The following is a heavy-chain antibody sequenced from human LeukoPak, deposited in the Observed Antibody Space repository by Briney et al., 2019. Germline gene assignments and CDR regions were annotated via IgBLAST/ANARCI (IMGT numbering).Heavy chain of an antibody. CDR3: ARGIWSSSWLDY. CDR2: IIPIFGTA. Sequence: GASVKVSCKASGGTFSSYAISWVRQAPGQGLEWMGGIIPIFGTANYAQKFQGRVTITADKSTSTAYMELSSLRSEDTAVYYCARGIWSSSWLDYWGQGTLVTVSS. D-gene: IGHD6-13*01. J-gene: IGHJ4*02. CDR1: GGTFSSYA. V-gene: IGHV1-69*06.